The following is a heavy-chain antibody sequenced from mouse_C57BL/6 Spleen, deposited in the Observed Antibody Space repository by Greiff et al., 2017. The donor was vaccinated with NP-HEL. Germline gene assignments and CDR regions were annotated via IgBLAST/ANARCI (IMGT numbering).Heavy chain of an antibody. CDR2: IYPGDGDT. D-gene: IGHD1-1*01. CDR3: ARSNYGSSYDY. Sequence: QVQLQQSGPELVKPGASVKISCKASGYAFSSSWMNWVKQRPGKGLEWIGRIYPGDGDTNYNGKFKGKATLTADKSSSTAYMPLSSLTSEDSAVYFCARSNYGSSYDYWGQGTTLTVSS. CDR1: GYAFSSSW. V-gene: IGHV1-82*01. J-gene: IGHJ2*01.